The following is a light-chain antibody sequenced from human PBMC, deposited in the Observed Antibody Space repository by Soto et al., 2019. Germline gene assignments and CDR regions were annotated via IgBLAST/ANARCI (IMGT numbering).Light chain of an antibody. CDR2: KAS. V-gene: IGKV1-5*03. CDR1: QSISSW. CDR3: QQYNSYWT. J-gene: IGKJ1*01. Sequence: DIQMTQSPSTLSASVGDRVTITCRASQSISSWLAWYQQKPGKAPKVLIYKASTLKSGVPSRFSGSGSGTEFTLTISSLQPDDFATYYCQQYNSYWTFGQGTKVKVK.